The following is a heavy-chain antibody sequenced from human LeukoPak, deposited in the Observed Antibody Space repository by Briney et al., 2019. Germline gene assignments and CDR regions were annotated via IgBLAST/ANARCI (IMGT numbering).Heavy chain of an antibody. D-gene: IGHD6-19*01. J-gene: IGHJ4*02. V-gene: IGHV4-39*07. CDR3: ARHLAVAGHYYFDY. Sequence: SETLSLTCTVSGGSISSSSYYWGWIRQPPGKGLEWIGSIYYSGSTYYNPSLKSRVTISVDTSKNQFSLKLSSVTAADTAVYYCARHLAVAGHYYFDYWGQGTLVTVSS. CDR1: GGSISSSSYY. CDR2: IYYSGST.